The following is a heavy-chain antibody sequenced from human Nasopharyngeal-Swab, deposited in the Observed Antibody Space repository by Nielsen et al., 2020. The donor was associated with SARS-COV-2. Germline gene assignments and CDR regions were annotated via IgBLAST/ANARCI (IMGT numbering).Heavy chain of an antibody. CDR1: GYTFTSNV. V-gene: IGHV7-4-1*02. Sequence: ASVKVSCKASGYTFTSNVLNWVRQAPGQGPEYIGWISTKTGAPTYAQAFTGRVVISLDTSVSTTYLQISSLKADDTAVYYCARENQEYANIWIDYWGQGTQVTVSS. J-gene: IGHJ4*02. CDR3: ARENQEYANIWIDY. CDR2: ISTKTGAP. D-gene: IGHD1-1*01.